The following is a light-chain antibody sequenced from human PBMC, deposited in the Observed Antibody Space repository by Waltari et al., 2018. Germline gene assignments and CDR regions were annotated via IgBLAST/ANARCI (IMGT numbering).Light chain of an antibody. CDR2: DVS. Sequence: QSALTQPRSVSGSPGQSVTISCTGTSSDVGGYNYVSWYQQHPGKAPKLMIYDVSKRPSGFSARFSCSNSVYTASLTVSGLQAEDEADYYCCSYAGSYTFGWVFGGGTKLTVL. V-gene: IGLV2-11*01. CDR3: CSYAGSYTFGWV. J-gene: IGLJ3*02. CDR1: SSDVGGYNY.